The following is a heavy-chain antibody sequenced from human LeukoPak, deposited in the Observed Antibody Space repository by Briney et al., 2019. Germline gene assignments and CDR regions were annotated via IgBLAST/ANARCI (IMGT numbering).Heavy chain of an antibody. Sequence: GGSLRLSCVVSGFTFSNYWMTWVRQAPGKGLEWVANIQQDGSEKYYVDSVKGRFTIFRDNAKNSVYLQMNSLRAEDTAVYYCATSGLSRFGFWGQGTLVTVSS. CDR2: IQQDGSEK. J-gene: IGHJ4*02. D-gene: IGHD2/OR15-2a*01. CDR3: ATSGLSRFGF. CDR1: GFTFSNYW. V-gene: IGHV3-7*03.